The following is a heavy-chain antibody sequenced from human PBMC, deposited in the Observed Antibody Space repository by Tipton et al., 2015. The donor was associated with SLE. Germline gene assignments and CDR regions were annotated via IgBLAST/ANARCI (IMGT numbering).Heavy chain of an antibody. Sequence: LRLSCTVSGGSISSNYWTWIRQPAGKGLEWIGRIFAGGSTSYRSSLRSRVTMSVDTSNNQVSLKLTSVTAADTAVYYCARETPRGDCLDLWGQGALVTVSS. CDR3: ARETPRGDCLDL. CDR1: GGSISSNY. V-gene: IGHV4-4*07. J-gene: IGHJ5*02. CDR2: IFAGGST. D-gene: IGHD2-21*02.